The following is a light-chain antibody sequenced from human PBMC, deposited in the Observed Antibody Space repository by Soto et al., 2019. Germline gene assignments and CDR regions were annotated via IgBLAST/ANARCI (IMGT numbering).Light chain of an antibody. CDR3: SSYTSSSTVYV. Sequence: QSVLTQPASVSGSPGQSITISCTGTSSDVGGYNYVSWYQQHPGKAPKLRIYEVSNRPSGVSNRFSGSKSGNTASLTISGLQAEDEADYYCSSYTSSSTVYVFGTGTKV. J-gene: IGLJ1*01. CDR2: EVS. V-gene: IGLV2-14*01. CDR1: SSDVGGYNY.